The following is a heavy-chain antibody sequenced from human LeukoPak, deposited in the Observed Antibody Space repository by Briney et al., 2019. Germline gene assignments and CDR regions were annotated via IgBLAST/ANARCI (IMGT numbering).Heavy chain of an antibody. V-gene: IGHV1-69*13. Sequence: ASVKVSCKASGYTFTGYYMHWVRQAPGQGLEWMGGIIPIFGTANYAQKFQGRVTITADEPTSTAYMELSSLRSEDTAVYYCARDTDSRPNWFDPWGQGTLVTVSS. CDR1: GYTFTGYY. CDR3: ARDTDSRPNWFDP. D-gene: IGHD6-13*01. CDR2: IIPIFGTA. J-gene: IGHJ5*02.